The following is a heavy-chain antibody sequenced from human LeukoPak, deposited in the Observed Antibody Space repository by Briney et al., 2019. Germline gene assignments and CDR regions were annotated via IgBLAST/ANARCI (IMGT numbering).Heavy chain of an antibody. CDR3: AHAYYDFWSGYYPFPYYFDY. CDR2: IYWNDDK. J-gene: IGHJ4*02. CDR1: GFSLSTSGVG. Sequence: SGPTLVKPTQTLTLTCTFSGFSLSTSGVGVGWIRQPPGKALEWLSLIYWNDDKRYSPSLKSRLTITKDTSKTQVVLTMTNMDPVDTATYYCAHAYYDFWSGYYPFPYYFDYWGQGTLVTVSS. D-gene: IGHD3-3*01. V-gene: IGHV2-5*01.